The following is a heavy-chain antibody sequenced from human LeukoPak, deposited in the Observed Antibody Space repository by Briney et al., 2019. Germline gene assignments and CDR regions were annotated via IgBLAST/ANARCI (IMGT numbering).Heavy chain of an antibody. Sequence: SETLSLTCTVSGGSISSYYWSWIRQPAGKGLEWIGRIHTSGSTNYNPSLKSRVTISVDKSKNQFSLKLSSVTAADTAVYYCASNDYGDSSFDYWGQGTLVTVSS. D-gene: IGHD4-17*01. V-gene: IGHV4-4*07. CDR3: ASNDYGDSSFDY. J-gene: IGHJ4*02. CDR1: GGSISSYY. CDR2: IHTSGST.